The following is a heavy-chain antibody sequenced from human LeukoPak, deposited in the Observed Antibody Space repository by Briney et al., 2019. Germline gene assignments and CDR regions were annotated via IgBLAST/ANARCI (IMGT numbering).Heavy chain of an antibody. V-gene: IGHV3-30*18. Sequence: SGGSLRLSCAASGFTFSSYGMHWVRQAPGKGLEWVAVISYDGSNKYYADSVKGRFTISRGNSKNTLYLQMNSLRAEDTAVYYCAKDWDGLYWGQGTLVTVSS. D-gene: IGHD1-26*01. CDR1: GFTFSSYG. CDR2: ISYDGSNK. CDR3: AKDWDGLY. J-gene: IGHJ4*02.